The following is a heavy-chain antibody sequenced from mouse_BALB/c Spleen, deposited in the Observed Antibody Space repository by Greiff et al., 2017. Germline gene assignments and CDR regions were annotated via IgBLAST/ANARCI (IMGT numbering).Heavy chain of an antibody. D-gene: IGHD2-4*01. CDR3: ARWSTMITTRAMDY. Sequence: EVKVVESGGGLVQPGGSLKLSCAASGFTFSSYSMSWVRQTPEKRLEWVAYISNGGGSTYYPDTVKGRFTISRDNAKNTLYLQMSSLKSEDTAMYYCARWSTMITTRAMDYWGQGTSVTVSS. CDR1: GFTFSSYS. J-gene: IGHJ4*01. V-gene: IGHV5-12-2*01. CDR2: ISNGGGST.